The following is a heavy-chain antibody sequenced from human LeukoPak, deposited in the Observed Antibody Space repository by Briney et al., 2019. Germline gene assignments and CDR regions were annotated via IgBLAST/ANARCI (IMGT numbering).Heavy chain of an antibody. CDR1: GFSFSSDA. CDR3: ARGRRTDFHYYNYMDV. D-gene: IGHD3-3*01. J-gene: IGHJ6*03. Sequence: GGSLRLSCVASGFSFSSDAMNWVRAGPGKGLEWVSGIVGSDDSTYHADSVRGRFTISRDNSKNTLYLHIDSLSGEDTAVYYGARGRRTDFHYYNYMDVWGKGTAVTVSS. V-gene: IGHV3-23*01. CDR2: IVGSDDST.